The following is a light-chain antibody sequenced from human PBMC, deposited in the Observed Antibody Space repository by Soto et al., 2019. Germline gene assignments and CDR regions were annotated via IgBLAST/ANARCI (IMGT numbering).Light chain of an antibody. CDR2: GAS. V-gene: IGKV3-11*01. CDR1: QSVSSN. Sequence: EIVLTQSPGTLSLSPGDRATLSCRASQSVSSNLAWYQQKPGQAPRLLIYGASTRATGIPARFSGSGSGTEFTLTISSLEPEDFAVYYCQQRSNWPPITFGQGTRLVIK. CDR3: QQRSNWPPIT. J-gene: IGKJ5*01.